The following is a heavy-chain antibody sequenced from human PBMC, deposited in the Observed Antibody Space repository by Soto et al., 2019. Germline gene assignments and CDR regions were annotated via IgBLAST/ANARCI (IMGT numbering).Heavy chain of an antibody. V-gene: IGHV4-31*03. CDR3: ARWGGSSRPYGY. CDR1: GGSISSGGYY. CDR2: IYYSGST. J-gene: IGHJ4*02. Sequence: QEQLQESGPGLVKPSQTMSLTCTDCGGSISSGGYYWSWIRQHPVKGLEWIGYIYYSGSTYYNPSLKSRVTISVDTSKNQFSLKLSSVTAADTAVYYCARWGGSSRPYGYWGQGTLVTVSS. D-gene: IGHD6-6*01.